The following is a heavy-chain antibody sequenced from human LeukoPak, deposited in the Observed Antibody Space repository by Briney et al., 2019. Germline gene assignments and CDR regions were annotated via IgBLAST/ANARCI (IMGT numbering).Heavy chain of an antibody. V-gene: IGHV3-7*01. CDR3: ARDGFVGAADY. CDR1: EFIFSGYR. J-gene: IGHJ4*02. D-gene: IGHD6-13*01. CDR2: IKQDGSEK. Sequence: GGFLRLSCAASEFIFSGYRMNWVRQAPGKGLEWVANIKQDGSEKQYVDSVRGRFTISRDNAKNSLYLQMNSLRVEDTAVYYCARDGFVGAADYWGQGTLVTVSS.